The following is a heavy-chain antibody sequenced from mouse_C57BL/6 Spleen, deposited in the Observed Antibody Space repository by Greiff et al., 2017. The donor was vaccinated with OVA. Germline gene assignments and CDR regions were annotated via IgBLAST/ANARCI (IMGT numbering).Heavy chain of an antibody. CDR3: ARYDYDRGDYAMDY. V-gene: IGHV5-16*01. D-gene: IGHD2-4*01. J-gene: IGHJ4*01. Sequence: EVKLVESEGGLVQPGSSMKLSCTASGFTFSDYYMAWVRQVPEKGLEWVANINYDGSSTYYLDSLKSRFIISRDNAKNILYLQMSSLKSEDTATYYCARYDYDRGDYAMDYWGQGTSVTVSS. CDR1: GFTFSDYY. CDR2: INYDGSST.